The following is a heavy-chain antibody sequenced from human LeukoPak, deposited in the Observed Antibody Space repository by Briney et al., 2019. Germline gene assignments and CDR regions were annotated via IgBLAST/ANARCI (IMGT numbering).Heavy chain of an antibody. CDR2: IYYGGST. D-gene: IGHD2-2*02. CDR3: ASVGGAYCPSTSCYSGY. J-gene: IGHJ4*02. CDR1: GGSISSSSYY. Sequence: PSETLSLTCTVSGGSISSSSYYWGWIRQPPGKGLEWIVTIYYGGSTYYNPSLKSRVTISVDTFRNQFSLKLSSVTAAETAVYYCASVGGAYCPSTSCYSGYWGQGTLVTVSS. V-gene: IGHV4-39*01.